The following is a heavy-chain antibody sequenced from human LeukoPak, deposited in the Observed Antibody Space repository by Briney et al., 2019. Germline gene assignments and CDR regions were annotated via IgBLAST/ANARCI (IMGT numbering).Heavy chain of an antibody. CDR3: AGAPSNRNSGTYHWFDP. Sequence: SETLSLTCTVSGGSISSGSDYWSWIRQPAGKGLEWIGRIYSSGRTNYNPSLQSRVTISIDTSKNQFSLKLSSVTAADTAVYYCAGAPSNRNSGTYHWFDPWGQGTLVTVSS. D-gene: IGHD1-26*01. J-gene: IGHJ5*02. CDR1: GGSISSGSDY. V-gene: IGHV4-61*02. CDR2: IYSSGRT.